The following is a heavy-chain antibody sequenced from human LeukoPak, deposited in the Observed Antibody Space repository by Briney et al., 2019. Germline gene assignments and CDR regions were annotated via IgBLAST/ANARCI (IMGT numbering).Heavy chain of an antibody. CDR2: IRYDGSNK. V-gene: IGHV3-30*02. CDR1: GFTFSSYG. CDR3: AKDQGWEQLWVAFDI. Sequence: PGGSLRLSCAASGFTFSSYGMHWVRQAPGKGLEWVAFIRYDGSNKYYADSVKGRFTISRDNSKNTLYLQMNSLRAEDTAVYYCAKDQGWEQLWVAFDIWGQGTMVTVSS. D-gene: IGHD1-26*01. J-gene: IGHJ3*02.